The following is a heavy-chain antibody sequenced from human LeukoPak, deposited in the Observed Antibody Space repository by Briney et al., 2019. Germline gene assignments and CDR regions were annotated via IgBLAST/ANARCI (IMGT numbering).Heavy chain of an antibody. CDR3: ASDPRDGGQNV. CDR1: RFTFSSYT. Sequence: GGSLRLSCAASRFTFSSYTMNWVRQAPGKGLEWVSSISSSGTYIYYADSVKGRFTFSKDKAKNTLYLQMNSLRPEDSAVYYCASDPRDGGQNVWGKGTMVTVSS. V-gene: IGHV3-21*01. D-gene: IGHD5-24*01. J-gene: IGHJ6*04. CDR2: ISSSGTYI.